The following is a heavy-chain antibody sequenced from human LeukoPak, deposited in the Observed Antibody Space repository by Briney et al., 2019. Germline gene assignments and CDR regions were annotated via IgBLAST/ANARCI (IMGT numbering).Heavy chain of an antibody. J-gene: IGHJ3*02. CDR2: IVVGSGNT. Sequence: ASVKVSCKASGFTFTSSAMQWVRQARGQRLEWIGWIVVGSGNTNYAQKFQERVTITRDMSTSTAYMELSSLRSEDTAVYYCAAVGYSYGTTDDAFDIWGQGTMVTVSS. V-gene: IGHV1-58*02. D-gene: IGHD5-18*01. CDR1: GFTFTSSA. CDR3: AAVGYSYGTTDDAFDI.